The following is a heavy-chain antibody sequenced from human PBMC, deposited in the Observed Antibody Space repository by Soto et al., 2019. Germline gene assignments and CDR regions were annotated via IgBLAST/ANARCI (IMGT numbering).Heavy chain of an antibody. V-gene: IGHV4-59*08. CDR1: GGSISTYY. CDR2: IYYSGST. J-gene: IGHJ4*02. Sequence: PSETLSLTCTVSGGSISTYYWSWIRQPPGKGLEWIGYIYYSGSTNYNPSLKSRVTISVDTSKNQFSLKLSSVTAADTAVYYCARGGWRHIDYWGQGTRVTVSS. CDR3: ARGGWRHIDY. D-gene: IGHD3-3*01.